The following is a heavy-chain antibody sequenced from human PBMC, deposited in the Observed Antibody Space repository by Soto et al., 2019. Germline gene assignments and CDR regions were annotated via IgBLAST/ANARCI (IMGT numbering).Heavy chain of an antibody. CDR3: AKEEIGDEAYFDY. CDR1: GFTFDSYV. J-gene: IGHJ4*02. Sequence: GGSLRLSCAASGFTFDSYVMNWVRQAPGKGLEWVSGISDSGGSTYYIDSVKGRFTISRDNSKSTLYLHVNSLRAEDTAVYYCAKEEIGDEAYFDYWGQGTLVTVSS. CDR2: ISDSGGST. V-gene: IGHV3-23*01.